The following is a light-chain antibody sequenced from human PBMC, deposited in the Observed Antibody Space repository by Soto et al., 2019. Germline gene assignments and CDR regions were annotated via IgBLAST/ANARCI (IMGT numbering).Light chain of an antibody. CDR3: QQRSNWPPT. CDR1: QSISDT. CDR2: SAS. V-gene: IGKV3-11*01. Sequence: EIMLKQSPGTLSLSPGGRATLSCRASQSISDTLAWYQQKPGQAPRLLIYSASRGATGFPARFSGSGSGTDFTLTISSLEPEDFAVYYCQQRSNWPPTFGQGTRLEIK. J-gene: IGKJ5*01.